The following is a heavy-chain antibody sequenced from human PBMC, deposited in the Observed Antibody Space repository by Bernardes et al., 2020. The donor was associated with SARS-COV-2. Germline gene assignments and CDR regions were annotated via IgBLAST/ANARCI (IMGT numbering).Heavy chain of an antibody. D-gene: IGHD6-19*01. CDR2: INGDGNSI. CDR1: GFAFRSYW. CDR3: ARGSGNYYFDY. J-gene: IGHJ4*02. Sequence: GGSLRLSCAASGFAFRSYWMHWIRQVPGKGLVWVSRINGDGNSINYADSVKGRFTISRDNAKNTLYLQMTSLTAEDTALYYCARGSGNYYFDYWGQGTLITVSS. V-gene: IGHV3-74*01.